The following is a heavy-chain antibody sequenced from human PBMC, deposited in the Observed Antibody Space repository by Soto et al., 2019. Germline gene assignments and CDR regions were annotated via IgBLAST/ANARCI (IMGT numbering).Heavy chain of an antibody. D-gene: IGHD6-13*01. V-gene: IGHV4-59*01. J-gene: IGHJ4*02. CDR1: GGSISSYY. CDR3: ARSRAAAYPDF. Sequence: SETLSLTCTVSGGSISSYYWSWIRQPPGKGLEWIGYIYYSGSTNYNPSLKSRVTISVDTSKNQFSLKLSSVTAADTAVYYCARSRAAAYPDFWAQGTLVTVSS. CDR2: IYYSGST.